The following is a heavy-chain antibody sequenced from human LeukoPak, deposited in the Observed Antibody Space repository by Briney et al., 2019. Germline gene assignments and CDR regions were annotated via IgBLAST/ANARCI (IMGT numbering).Heavy chain of an antibody. CDR2: IIPILGIA. V-gene: IGHV1-69*04. D-gene: IGHD1-26*01. CDR1: GGTFSSYA. J-gene: IGHJ4*02. CDR3: ARDGSGSYNLWNY. Sequence: ASVKVSCKASGGTFSSYAISWVRQAPGQGLEWMGRIIPILGIANYAQKFQGRVTITADKSTSTAYMELSSLRSEDTAVYYCARDGSGSYNLWNYWGQGTLVTVSS.